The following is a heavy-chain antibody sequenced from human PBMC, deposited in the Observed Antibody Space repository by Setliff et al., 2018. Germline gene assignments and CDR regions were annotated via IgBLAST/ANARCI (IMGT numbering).Heavy chain of an antibody. CDR3: TGYQGSGSNYKVVNWFDP. Sequence: SETLSLTCTVSGGSIRSSTHYWGWIRQPPGKGLEWIGTIYYSGLTYYTPSLRSRATISVDTSKNRFSLQLSSVTAADTAVYYCTGYQGSGSNYKVVNWFDPWGQGALVTVSS. D-gene: IGHD3-10*01. CDR2: IYYSGLT. CDR1: GGSIRSSTHY. V-gene: IGHV4-39*02. J-gene: IGHJ5*02.